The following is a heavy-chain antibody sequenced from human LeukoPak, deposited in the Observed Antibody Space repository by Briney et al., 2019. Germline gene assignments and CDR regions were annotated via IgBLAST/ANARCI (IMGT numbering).Heavy chain of an antibody. V-gene: IGHV1-69*05. D-gene: IGHD3-22*01. CDR2: IIPIFGTA. J-gene: IGHJ3*02. CDR1: GGTFSSYA. CDR3: AGRVYYYDSSGYRLDAFDI. Sequence: SVKVSCXASGGTFSSYAISWVRQAPGQGLEWMGGIIPIFGTANYAQKFQGRVTITTDESTSTAYMELSSLRSEDTAVYYCAGRVYYYDSSGYRLDAFDIWGQGTMVTVSS.